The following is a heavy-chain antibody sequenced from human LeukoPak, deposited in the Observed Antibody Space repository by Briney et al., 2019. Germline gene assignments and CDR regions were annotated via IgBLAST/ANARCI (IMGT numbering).Heavy chain of an antibody. CDR2: ITPFNGNT. Sequence: ASVKVSCKASGYTFTYRYLHWVRQAPGQALEWMGWITPFNGNTNYAQKFQDRVTITRDRFMSTAYMELSSLRSEDTAMYYCARSGIAAAGNWYFDLWGRSTLVTVSS. CDR1: GYTFTYRY. D-gene: IGHD6-13*01. V-gene: IGHV1-45*02. J-gene: IGHJ2*01. CDR3: ARSGIAAAGNWYFDL.